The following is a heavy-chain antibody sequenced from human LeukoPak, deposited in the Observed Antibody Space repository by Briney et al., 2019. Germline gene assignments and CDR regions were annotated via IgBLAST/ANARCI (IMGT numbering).Heavy chain of an antibody. V-gene: IGHV1-69*02. CDR3: ATRYCSGGSCPHRPYYYGMDV. J-gene: IGHJ6*02. CDR2: IIPILGIA. CDR1: GGTFSSYT. Sequence: GASVKVSCKASGGTFSSYTISWGRQAPGQGLEWMVRIIPILGIATYAQKFQGRVTITADKSTSTAYMALSSLSSEYTAVSYCATRYCSGGSCPHRPYYYGMDVWGQGTTVTVSS. D-gene: IGHD2-15*01.